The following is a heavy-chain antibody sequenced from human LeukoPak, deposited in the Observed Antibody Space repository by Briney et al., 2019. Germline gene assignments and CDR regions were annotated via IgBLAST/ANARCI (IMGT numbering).Heavy chain of an antibody. CDR3: AKGLGSGSGYLDY. CDR1: GFVLGSYA. V-gene: IGHV3-23*01. Sequence: GGSLRLSCAASGFVLGSYAMTWFRQAPGKGLEWVTGISGSGDDTYYADSVKGRFTISRDNSKNTLYLQMNSLGAEDTAVYYCAKGLGSGSGYLDYWGQGTLVTVSS. D-gene: IGHD3-10*01. CDR2: ISGSGDDT. J-gene: IGHJ4*02.